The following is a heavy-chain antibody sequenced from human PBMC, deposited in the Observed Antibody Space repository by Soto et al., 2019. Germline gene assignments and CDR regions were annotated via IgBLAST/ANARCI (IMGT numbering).Heavy chain of an antibody. CDR1: GGSISNFY. J-gene: IGHJ6*02. V-gene: IGHV4-59*08. Sequence: SETLSLTCTVSGGSISNFYWSWIRQPPGKGLEWIGYVYYTGSTSYNPSLKRRVTFSADSSRGQFSLRLNSVTAADTAVYYCARGVLEAILVADASGPGDYGMDIWGQGTTVTVSS. D-gene: IGHD2-15*01. CDR3: ARGVLEAILVADASGPGDYGMDI. CDR2: VYYTGST.